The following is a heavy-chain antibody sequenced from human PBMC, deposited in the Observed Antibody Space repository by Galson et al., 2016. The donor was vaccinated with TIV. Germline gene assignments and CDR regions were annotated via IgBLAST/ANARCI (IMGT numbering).Heavy chain of an antibody. J-gene: IGHJ3*01. D-gene: IGHD6-19*01. Sequence: SLRLSCAASGFTFSGYAMSWVRQAPGKELEWVSVVTGRSRSTHYADSVRGRFTISRDNSRNTLSLQMNSLRVEDTAVYFCARTTPPPVSSNGWNDAFDFWGQGTIVTVSS. CDR1: GFTFSGYA. CDR3: ARTTPPPVSSNGWNDAFDF. CDR2: VTGRSRST. V-gene: IGHV3-23*01.